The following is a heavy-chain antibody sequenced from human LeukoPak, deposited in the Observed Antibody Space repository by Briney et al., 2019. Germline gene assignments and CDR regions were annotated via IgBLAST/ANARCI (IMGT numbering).Heavy chain of an antibody. D-gene: IGHD3-3*01. J-gene: IGHJ4*02. CDR3: ARSYYDFWSGYYGY. V-gene: IGHV5-51*01. Sequence: KVGGSLKISCKGSGYIFTSYWIGWGRQLPGKGLEWMGIIYPGDSDTRYSPSFQGQVTISADKSRSTASLKWSSLKASDTAMYYCARSYYDFWSGYYGYWGQGTLVTVSS. CDR1: GYIFTSYW. CDR2: IYPGDSDT.